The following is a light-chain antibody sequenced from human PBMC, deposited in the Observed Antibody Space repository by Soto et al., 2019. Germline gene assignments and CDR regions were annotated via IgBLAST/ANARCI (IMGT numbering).Light chain of an antibody. CDR3: CSYAAGDSFK. Sequence: QSALTQPASVSGSPGQSITISCTGTSSDVGSYNLVSWYQQHPGKAPKLMIYEGSKRPSGVSNRFSGSKSGNTASLTISGLQAEDEADYYCCSYAAGDSFKFGGGTKLTVL. J-gene: IGLJ2*01. CDR1: SSDVGSYNL. CDR2: EGS. V-gene: IGLV2-23*01.